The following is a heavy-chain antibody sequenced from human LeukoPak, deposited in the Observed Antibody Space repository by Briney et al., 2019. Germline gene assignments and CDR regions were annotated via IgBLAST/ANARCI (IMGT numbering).Heavy chain of an antibody. D-gene: IGHD1-26*01. J-gene: IGHJ3*02. CDR2: IYHSGST. CDR1: GYSISSGYY. Sequence: SETLSLTCTVSGYSISSGYYWGWIRQPPGKGLEWIGSIYHSGSTYYNPSLKSRVTISVDTSKNQFSLKLSSVTAADTAVYYCARGGSYFAFDIWGQGTMVTVS. V-gene: IGHV4-38-2*02. CDR3: ARGGSYFAFDI.